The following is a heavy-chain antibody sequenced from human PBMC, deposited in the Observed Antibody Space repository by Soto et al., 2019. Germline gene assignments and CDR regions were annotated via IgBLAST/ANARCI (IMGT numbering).Heavy chain of an antibody. CDR1: GYTFTSYY. J-gene: IGHJ6*03. V-gene: IGHV1-46*01. Sequence: ASVKVSCKASGYTFTSYYMHWVRQAPGQGLEWMGIINPSGGSTSYAQKFQGRVTITRDTSTSTVYMELSSLRSEDTAVYYCARGHLAVVPVASWFYYMDVWGKGTTVTVSS. D-gene: IGHD2-2*01. CDR2: INPSGGST. CDR3: ARGHLAVVPVASWFYYMDV.